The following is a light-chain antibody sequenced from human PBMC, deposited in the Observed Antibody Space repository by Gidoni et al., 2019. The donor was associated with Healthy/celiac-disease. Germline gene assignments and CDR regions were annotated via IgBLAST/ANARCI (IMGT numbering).Light chain of an antibody. CDR3: CSYAGSYIRYV. CDR1: RSDVGGYNY. CDR2: DVS. Sequence: QSALTQPRSVSGSPGQSVTISCTGSRSDVGGYNYVSWYQQHPGNAPKLMIYDVSKRPSGVPDRFSGSKSGNTASLTISGLQAEDEADYYCCSYAGSYIRYVFGTGTKVTVL. J-gene: IGLJ1*01. V-gene: IGLV2-11*01.